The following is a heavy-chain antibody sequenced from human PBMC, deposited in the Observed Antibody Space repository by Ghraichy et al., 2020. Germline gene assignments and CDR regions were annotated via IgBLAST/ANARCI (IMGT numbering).Heavy chain of an antibody. V-gene: IGHV3-15*07. Sequence: GGSLRLSCAGSGFTFNNAWMNWVRQAPGKGLEWVGRIKSKTDGGTTDYAAPVKGRFTILRDDSKNTVYLQMNSLKIEDTAVYYCTTDPRRILVGVRPENGYWGRGTLVTVSS. J-gene: IGHJ4*02. CDR3: TTDPRRILVGVRPENGY. CDR1: GFTFNNAW. D-gene: IGHD3-22*01. CDR2: IKSKTDGGTT.